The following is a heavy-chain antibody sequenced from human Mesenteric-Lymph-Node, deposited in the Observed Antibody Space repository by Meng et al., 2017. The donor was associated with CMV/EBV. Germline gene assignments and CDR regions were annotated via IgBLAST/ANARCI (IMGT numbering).Heavy chain of an antibody. D-gene: IGHD3-10*01. J-gene: IGHJ4*02. CDR2: IRFDESKE. Sequence: GESLKISCAASGFTFSSYAMHWVRQAPGKGLEWVAFIRFDESKESHADSVKGRFTISRDNSKSTLYVQMNSLRAEDTAVYYCAKEGKRGSEDVDYWGQGALVTVSS. CDR3: AKEGKRGSEDVDY. V-gene: IGHV3-30*02. CDR1: GFTFSSYA.